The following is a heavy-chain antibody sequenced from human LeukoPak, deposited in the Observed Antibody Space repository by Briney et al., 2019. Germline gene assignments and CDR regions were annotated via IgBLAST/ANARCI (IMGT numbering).Heavy chain of an antibody. V-gene: IGHV3-48*01. CDR1: GFTFSSNS. CDR3: VRGGSYYWPIDL. J-gene: IGHJ5*02. CDR2: ISTSSITI. Sequence: GGSLRLSCAASGFTFSSNSMNWVRQAPGKGLEWVSYISTSSITIKYADAVKGRFTISRDNDKNSVYLQMNSLRADDTAVYYCVRGGSYYWPIDLSGQGTLVTVSS. D-gene: IGHD1-26*01.